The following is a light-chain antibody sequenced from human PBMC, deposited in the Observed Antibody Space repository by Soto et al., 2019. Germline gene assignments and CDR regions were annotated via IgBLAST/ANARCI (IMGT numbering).Light chain of an antibody. J-gene: IGKJ2*01. V-gene: IGKV1-5*03. CDR2: KAS. CDR3: QQYNSYST. CDR1: QSISYW. Sequence: DIQMTQSPSTLSASVGDRVTITCRASQSISYWLAWYQQKPGKAPKLLIYKASTLKNGVPSRFSGSGSGTEFTLTITSLQPDDFATYYCQQYNSYSTFGQGTKLEIK.